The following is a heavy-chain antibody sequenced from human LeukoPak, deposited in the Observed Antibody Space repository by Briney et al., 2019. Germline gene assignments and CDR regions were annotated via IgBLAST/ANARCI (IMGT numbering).Heavy chain of an antibody. V-gene: IGHV3-48*02. CDR1: GFTFSIHG. CDR3: ARVGRGVYGMDV. CDR2: IINSGGTV. Sequence: TGGSLRLSCAASGFTFSIHGMNWVRQAPGKGLEWVSYIINSGGTVYYTDFVQGRFTISRDNARNSLFLQMNSLRDEDTAVYYCARVGRGVYGMDVWGQGTTVTVSS. D-gene: IGHD3-10*01. J-gene: IGHJ6*02.